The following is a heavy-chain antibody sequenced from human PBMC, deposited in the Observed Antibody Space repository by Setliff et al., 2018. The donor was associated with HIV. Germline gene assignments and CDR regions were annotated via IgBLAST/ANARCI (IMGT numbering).Heavy chain of an antibody. CDR1: GASISGVNYY. CDR2: IKDTGAT. V-gene: IGHV4-61*09. J-gene: IGHJ3*02. Sequence: PSETLSLTCSVSGASISGVNYYWTWIQQPAGKGLEWLGHIKDTGATNYSPSLKSRVTMSIDTSNKQFSLKLSFVTAADTAVYYCARRIIVGAISDVFDIWGQGTLVTVSS. D-gene: IGHD1-26*01. CDR3: ARRIIVGAISDVFDI.